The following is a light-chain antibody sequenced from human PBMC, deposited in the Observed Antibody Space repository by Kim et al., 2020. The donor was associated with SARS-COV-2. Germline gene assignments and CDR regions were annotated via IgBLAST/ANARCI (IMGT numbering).Light chain of an antibody. J-gene: IGKJ2*01. CDR2: AAS. CDR3: QQSYNFPYT. V-gene: IGKV1-39*01. Sequence: SASVGDTVTITCRASQSISTYLNWYQQKPGKAPKLLFYAASSLQSGFPSTFSGSGSGTDFTLTMSSLQPEDFATYYCQQSYNFPYTFGQGTKLEI. CDR1: QSISTY.